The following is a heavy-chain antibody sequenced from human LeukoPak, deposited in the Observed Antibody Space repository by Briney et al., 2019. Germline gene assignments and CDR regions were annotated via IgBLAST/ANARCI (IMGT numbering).Heavy chain of an antibody. D-gene: IGHD6-19*01. V-gene: IGHV3-23*01. J-gene: IGHJ4*02. CDR2: ISGSGGIT. CDR1: GFTFSSYA. Sequence: PGGSLRLSCAASGFTFSSYAIYWVRQAPGKGLEWVSGISGSGGITYFADPVKGRFTISRDNSENTVYLQMNSLRVEDTAVYYCAKTTTGYSSGRYPGWPVDYWGQGTLVTVSS. CDR3: AKTTTGYSSGRYPGWPVDY.